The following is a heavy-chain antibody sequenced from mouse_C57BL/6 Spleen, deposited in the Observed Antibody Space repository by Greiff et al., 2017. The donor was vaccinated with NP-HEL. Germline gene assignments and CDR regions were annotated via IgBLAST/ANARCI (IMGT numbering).Heavy chain of an antibody. J-gene: IGHJ1*03. V-gene: IGHV1-80*01. CDR1: GYAFSSYW. Sequence: QVQLQQSGAELVKPGASVKISCKASGYAFSSYWMNWVKQRPGKGLEWIGQIYPGDGDTNYNGKFKGKATLTADKSSSTAYMQLSSLTSEDSAVYFCAREERLPWYFDVWGTGTTVTVSS. CDR2: IYPGDGDT. D-gene: IGHD2-4*01. CDR3: AREERLPWYFDV.